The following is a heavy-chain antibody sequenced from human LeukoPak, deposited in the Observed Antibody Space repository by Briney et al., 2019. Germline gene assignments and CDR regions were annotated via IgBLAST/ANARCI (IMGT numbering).Heavy chain of an antibody. CDR1: GGTFSSYA. V-gene: IGHV1-69*13. CDR2: IIPIFGTA. J-gene: IGHJ6*03. Sequence: SVKVSCKASGGTFSSYAISWVRQAAGQRLEWMGGIIPIFGTANYAQKFQGRVTITADESTSTAYMELSSLRSEDTAVYYCARVIAAAGRNYYYYYMDVWSKGTTVTVSS. CDR3: ARVIAAAGRNYYYYYMDV. D-gene: IGHD6-13*01.